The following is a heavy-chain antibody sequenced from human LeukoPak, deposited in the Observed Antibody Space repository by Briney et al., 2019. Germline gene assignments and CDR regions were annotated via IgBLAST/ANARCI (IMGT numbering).Heavy chain of an antibody. J-gene: IGHJ4*02. V-gene: IGHV3-53*01. D-gene: IGHD4-17*01. CDR1: GFTVSSNY. Sequence: PGGSLRLSCAASGFTVSSNYMSWVRQAPGKGLEWVSVIYSGGSTYYADSVKGRFAISRDNSKNTLYLQMNSLRAEDTAVYYCARGNYGDSYLDYWGQGTLVTVSS. CDR2: IYSGGST. CDR3: ARGNYGDSYLDY.